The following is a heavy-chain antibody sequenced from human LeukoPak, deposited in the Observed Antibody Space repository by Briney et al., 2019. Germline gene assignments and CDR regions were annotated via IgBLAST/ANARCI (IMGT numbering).Heavy chain of an antibody. J-gene: IGHJ4*02. V-gene: IGHV1-18*01. CDR3: AACLDSSGYSTFDY. D-gene: IGHD3-22*01. CDR1: GYTFTSYG. CDR2: ISAYNGNT. Sequence: ASVKVSCKASGYTFTSYGISWVRQAPGQGLEWMGWISAYNGNTNYAQKFQERVTITRDMSTSTAYMELSSLRSEDTAVYYCAACLDSSGYSTFDYWGQGTLVTVSS.